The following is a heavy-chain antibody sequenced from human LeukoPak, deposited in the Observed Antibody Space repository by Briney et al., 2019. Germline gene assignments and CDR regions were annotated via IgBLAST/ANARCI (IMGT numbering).Heavy chain of an antibody. Sequence: GGSLRLSCAASGFSVSSSYMSWVRQTPGKGLEWVSVIYSGGNTYYADSVEGRFTISRDNSKSTLYLQMNSLRADDTAVYYCAKGGSGFDYWGQGTLVTVSS. D-gene: IGHD3-16*01. CDR2: IYSGGNT. CDR1: GFSVSSSY. J-gene: IGHJ4*02. V-gene: IGHV3-66*01. CDR3: AKGGSGFDY.